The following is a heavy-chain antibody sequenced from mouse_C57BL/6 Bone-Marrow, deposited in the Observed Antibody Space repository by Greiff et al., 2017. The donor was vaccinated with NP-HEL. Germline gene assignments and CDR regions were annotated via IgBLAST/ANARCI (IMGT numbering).Heavy chain of an antibody. Sequence: EVMLVESGGGLVKPGGSLKLSCAASGFTFSSYAMSWVRQTPEKRLEWVATISDGGSYTYYPDTVKGRFTISRDNAKNNLYLQMSHMKSEDTAMYYCAREDYGSSYWYFDVWGTGTTVTVSS. D-gene: IGHD1-1*01. J-gene: IGHJ1*03. CDR2: ISDGGSYT. CDR1: GFTFSSYA. V-gene: IGHV5-4*01. CDR3: AREDYGSSYWYFDV.